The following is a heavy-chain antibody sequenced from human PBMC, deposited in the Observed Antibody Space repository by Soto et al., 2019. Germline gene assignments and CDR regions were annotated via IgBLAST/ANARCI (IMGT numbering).Heavy chain of an antibody. CDR1: GDRFTSFY. CDR2: MNVDTGGT. D-gene: IGHD5-12*01. J-gene: IGHJ4*02. CDR3: ARDGNFVSRGYSIGFDF. Sequence: ASVKVCCKASGDRFTSFYIHWVRQAPGQGLEWMGRMNVDTGGTTYAQKFQGRVTMTRDTYISTPYMEVTNVKSDDTAIYYCARDGNFVSRGYSIGFDFGGQGTRVTVSS. V-gene: IGHV1-2*06.